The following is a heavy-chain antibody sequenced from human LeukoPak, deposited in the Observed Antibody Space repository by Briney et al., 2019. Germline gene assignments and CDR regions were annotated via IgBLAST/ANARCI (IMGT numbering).Heavy chain of an antibody. CDR3: AVAYYYYYMDV. CDR1: GGSISSYY. J-gene: IGHJ6*03. D-gene: IGHD2-21*01. CDR2: IYYSGST. Sequence: SETLSLTCTVSGGSISSYYWSWIRQPPGKGLEWIGYIYYSGSTNYNPSLKSRVTISVDTSKNQFSLKLSSVTAADTAVYYCAVAYYYYYMDVWGKGTTVTVSS. V-gene: IGHV4-59*01.